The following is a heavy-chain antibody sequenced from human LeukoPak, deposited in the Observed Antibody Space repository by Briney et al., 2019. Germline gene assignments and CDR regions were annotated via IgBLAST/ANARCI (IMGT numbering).Heavy chain of an antibody. J-gene: IGHJ4*02. Sequence: SETLSLTCTVSGGSISSSSYYWGWIRQPPGKGLEWIGSIYYSGSTYYNPSLKSRVTISVDTSKNQFSPKLSSVTAADTAVYYCARHYYDSSGYYYGVGYFDYWGQGTLVTVSS. V-gene: IGHV4-39*01. D-gene: IGHD3-22*01. CDR2: IYYSGST. CDR1: GGSISSSSYY. CDR3: ARHYYDSSGYYYGVGYFDY.